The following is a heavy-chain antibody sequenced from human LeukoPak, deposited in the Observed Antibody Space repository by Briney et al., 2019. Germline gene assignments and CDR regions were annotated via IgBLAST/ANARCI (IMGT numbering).Heavy chain of an antibody. D-gene: IGHD3-16*02. V-gene: IGHV4-34*01. CDR1: GGSFSGYY. J-gene: IGHJ4*02. Sequence: SETLSLTCAVYGGSFSGYYWSWTRQPPGKGLEWIGEINHSGSTNYNPSLKSRVTISVDTSKNQFSLKLSSVTAADTAVYYCARFSRRDNHSKNRNTLNYWGQGTLVTVSA. CDR3: ARFSRRDNHSKNRNTLNY. CDR2: INHSGST.